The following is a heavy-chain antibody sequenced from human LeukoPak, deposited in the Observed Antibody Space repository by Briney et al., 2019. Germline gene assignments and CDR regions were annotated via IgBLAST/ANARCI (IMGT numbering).Heavy chain of an antibody. CDR3: ARGYYYDSSGYYPAKYYSDY. V-gene: IGHV1-18*01. D-gene: IGHD3-22*01. CDR1: GYTFTSYG. CDR2: ISAYNGNT. J-gene: IGHJ4*02. Sequence: ASVKVSCKASGYTFTSYGISWVRQAPGQGLEWMGWISAYNGNTNYAQKLQGRVTMPTDTSTSTAYMELSRLRSDDTAVYYCARGYYYDSSGYYPAKYYSDYWGQGTLVTVSS.